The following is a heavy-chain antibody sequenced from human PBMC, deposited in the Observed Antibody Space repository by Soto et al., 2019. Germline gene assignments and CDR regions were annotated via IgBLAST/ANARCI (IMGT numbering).Heavy chain of an antibody. CDR3: AKNRGDFWTGEHY. CDR2: INNSGGRT. V-gene: IGHV3-23*01. Sequence: EVQLLESGGNLVQPGGSLRLSCAASGFTFSSYAMAWVRQVPGKGLEWVSDINNSGGRTYYADSVRGRFTISRDNSKNTLYLQMSSLRVEDTALYYCAKNRGDFWTGEHYWGQGTLVTVSS. D-gene: IGHD3-3*01. J-gene: IGHJ4*02. CDR1: GFTFSSYA.